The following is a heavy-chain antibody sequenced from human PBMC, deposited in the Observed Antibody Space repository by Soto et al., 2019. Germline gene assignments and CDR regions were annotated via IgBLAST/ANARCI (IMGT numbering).Heavy chain of an antibody. CDR3: AKDLNYGHFDP. V-gene: IGHV3-48*01. J-gene: IGHJ5*02. CDR2: ITSSSSTI. D-gene: IGHD3-10*01. Sequence: PGGSLRLSCAASGFTFSTYSMNWVRQAPGKGLEWIAYITSSSSTIFYADSVKGRFTISRDNAKNTLYLQMNSLRAEDTAVYYCAKDLNYGHFDPWGQGTLVTVSS. CDR1: GFTFSTYS.